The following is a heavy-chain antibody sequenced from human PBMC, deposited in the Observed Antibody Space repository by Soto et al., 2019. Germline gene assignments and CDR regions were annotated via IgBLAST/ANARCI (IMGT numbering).Heavy chain of an antibody. CDR1: GGSTSSYY. CDR3: ARHHDS. J-gene: IGHJ4*02. V-gene: IGHV4-59*08. CDR2: IYYSGST. Sequence: SETLCLTCTVSGGSTSSYYWSWIRQPPGKGLEWIGYIYYSGSTNYNPSLKSRVTISVDTSKNQFSLKLSSVTAADTAVYYCARHHDSWGQGTLVTVSS.